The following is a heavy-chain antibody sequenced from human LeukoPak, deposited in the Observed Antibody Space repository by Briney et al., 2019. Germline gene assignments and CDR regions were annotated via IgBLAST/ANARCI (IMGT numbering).Heavy chain of an antibody. J-gene: IGHJ6*02. Sequence: GGSLRLSCAASGFTFSSYWMNWARQAPGKGLEWVASINHNGNVNYYVDSVKGRFTISRDNAKNSLYQQMSNLRAEDTAVYFCARGGGLGVWGQGATVTVSS. CDR1: GFTFSSYW. CDR3: ARGGGLGV. D-gene: IGHD3-16*01. CDR2: INHNGNVN. V-gene: IGHV3-7*03.